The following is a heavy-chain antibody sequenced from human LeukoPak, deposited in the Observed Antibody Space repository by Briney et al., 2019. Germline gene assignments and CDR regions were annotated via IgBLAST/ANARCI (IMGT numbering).Heavy chain of an antibody. CDR3: ARTNIVVVPAATAYYYMDV. D-gene: IGHD2-2*01. V-gene: IGHV4-59*01. CDR1: GGSISSYY. CDR2: IYYSGST. J-gene: IGHJ6*03. Sequence: SETLSLTCTVSGGSISSYYWSWIRQPPGKGLEWIGYIYYSGSTNYNPSLKSRVTISVDTSKNQFSLKLSSVTAADTAVYYCARTNIVVVPAATAYYYMDVWGKGTTVTVSS.